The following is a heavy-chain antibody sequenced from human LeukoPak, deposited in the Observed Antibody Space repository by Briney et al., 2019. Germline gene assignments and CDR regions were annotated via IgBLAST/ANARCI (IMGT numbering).Heavy chain of an antibody. CDR2: IKQDGSEK. Sequence: PGGSLRLSCAASGFTFSSYWMSWVRQAPGKGLEWVANIKQDGSEKYYVDFVKGRFTISRDNAKNSLYLQMNSLRAEDTTVYYCARKVYASEAFDYWGQGTLVTVS. J-gene: IGHJ4*02. V-gene: IGHV3-7*01. CDR1: GFTFSSYW. CDR3: ARKVYASEAFDY. D-gene: IGHD2-8*01.